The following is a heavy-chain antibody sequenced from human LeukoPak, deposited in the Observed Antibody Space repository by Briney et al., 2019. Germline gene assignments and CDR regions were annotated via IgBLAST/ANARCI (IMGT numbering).Heavy chain of an antibody. J-gene: IGHJ6*03. Sequence: PGGSLRLSCAASGFTFSSDWMSWVRQAPGKGLEWVANIKQDGSEKYYVDSVKGRFTISRDNAKNSLCLQMNSLRAEDTAVYYCARELGRYYMDVWGKGTTVTVSS. CDR3: ARELGRYYMDV. V-gene: IGHV3-7*01. CDR1: GFTFSSDW. CDR2: IKQDGSEK.